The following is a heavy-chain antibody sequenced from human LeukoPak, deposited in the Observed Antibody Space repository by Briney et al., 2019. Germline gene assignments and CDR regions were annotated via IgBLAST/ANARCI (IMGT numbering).Heavy chain of an antibody. Sequence: GGSLRLSCAASGFTFSGSAMYWVRQASGKGLEWVGRIRSKGNNYATEYAASVKGRFTISRDDSKNTAFLQMNSLKTEDTAVYYCTRLVVIPDYDYFGMDVWGRGTTVTVSS. D-gene: IGHD4-23*01. J-gene: IGHJ6*02. V-gene: IGHV3-73*01. CDR2: IRSKGNNYAT. CDR3: TRLVVIPDYDYFGMDV. CDR1: GFTFSGSA.